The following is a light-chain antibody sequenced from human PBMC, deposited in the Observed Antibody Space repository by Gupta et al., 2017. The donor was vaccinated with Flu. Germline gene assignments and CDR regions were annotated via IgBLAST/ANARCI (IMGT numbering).Light chain of an antibody. V-gene: IGKV2-28*01. CDR2: LAS. Sequence: ETVMTQSPLALSVTPGEAASISCKSSQSLLHINGYNYLDWYLQKPGQTPQLLIYLASHRASGVPDRFSGSGSGTIFTLKISRVEAEDVGIYYCMQALQTPPTFGQGTKVEIK. CDR1: QSLLHINGYNY. CDR3: MQALQTPPT. J-gene: IGKJ1*01.